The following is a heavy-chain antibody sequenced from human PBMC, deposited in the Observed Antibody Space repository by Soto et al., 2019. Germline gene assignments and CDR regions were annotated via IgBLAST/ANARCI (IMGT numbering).Heavy chain of an antibody. CDR1: GFTFSSYA. V-gene: IGHV3-30-3*01. Sequence: VQLVESGGGVVQPGRSLRLSCAASGFTFSSYAMHWVRQAPGKGLEWVAVISYDGSNKYYADSVKGRFTISRDNSKNTLYLQMNSLRAEDTAVYYCARVGSILDYWGQGTLVTVSS. J-gene: IGHJ4*02. CDR2: ISYDGSNK. CDR3: ARVGSILDY. D-gene: IGHD3-10*01.